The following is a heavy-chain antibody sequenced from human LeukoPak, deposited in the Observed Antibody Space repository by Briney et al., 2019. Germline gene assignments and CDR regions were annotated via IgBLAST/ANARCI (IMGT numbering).Heavy chain of an antibody. Sequence: GRSLRLSCAASGFTFSSYSMNWVRQAPGKGLEWVSSISSSSSYIYYADSVKGRFTISRDNAKNSLYLQMNSLRAEDTAVYYCARGGDSGWYFVYWGQGTLVTVSS. CDR1: GFTFSSYS. CDR3: ARGGDSGWYFVY. V-gene: IGHV3-21*01. D-gene: IGHD6-19*01. CDR2: ISSSSSYI. J-gene: IGHJ4*02.